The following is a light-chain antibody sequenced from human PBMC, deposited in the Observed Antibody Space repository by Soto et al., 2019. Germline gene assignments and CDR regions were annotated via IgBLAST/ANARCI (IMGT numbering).Light chain of an antibody. CDR2: DVS. J-gene: IGLJ2*01. CDR3: SSYTSSSTYVV. V-gene: IGLV2-14*01. Sequence: QSALTQPASVSGSPGQSITISCTGTSSDVGGYNYVSWYQQHPGKPPKLMIYDVSNRPSGVSNRFSGSKSGNTASLTISGLQAEDEADYYCSSYTSSSTYVVLGGGTKLTVL. CDR1: SSDVGGYNY.